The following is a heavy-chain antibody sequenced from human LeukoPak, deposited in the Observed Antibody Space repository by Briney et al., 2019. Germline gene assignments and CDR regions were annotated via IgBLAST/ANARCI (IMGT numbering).Heavy chain of an antibody. CDR3: SRDGRYSGGFDY. D-gene: IGHD1-26*01. CDR2: ISSTSSII. V-gene: IGHV3-48*01. J-gene: IGHJ4*02. CDR1: GFIFSSYW. Sequence: AGGSLRLSCAASGFIFSSYWMTWVRQAPGKGLEWISYISSTSSIIYYADSVKGRFTISRDGAKNSLYLQMNSLRAEDTAVYYCSRDGRYSGGFDYWGQGTLVTVSS.